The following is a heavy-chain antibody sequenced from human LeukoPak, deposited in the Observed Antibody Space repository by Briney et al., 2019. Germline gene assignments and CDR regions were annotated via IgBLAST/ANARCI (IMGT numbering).Heavy chain of an antibody. Sequence: PGGSLRLSCAASGFTFSSYTINWVRQAPGKGLEWVSSISGSSYYIYYADSVKGRFTISRDNSKNTLYLQMNSLRAEDTAVYYCARERLGLIRYFDWLLDVWGKGTTVTVSS. V-gene: IGHV3-21*01. CDR2: ISGSSYYI. D-gene: IGHD3-9*01. CDR1: GFTFSSYT. J-gene: IGHJ6*04. CDR3: ARERLGLIRYFDWLLDV.